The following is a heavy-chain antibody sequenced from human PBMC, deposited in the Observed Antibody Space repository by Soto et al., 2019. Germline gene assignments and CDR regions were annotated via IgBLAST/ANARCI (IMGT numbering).Heavy chain of an antibody. CDR3: ARLSLGYCSCGSCYPNVFDP. CDR2: IYYSGST. D-gene: IGHD2-15*01. Sequence: SETLSLTCTVSGGSISSSSYHWGWIRQPPGKGLEWIGSIYYSGSTYYNPSLKSRVTISVDTSKNQFSLKLSSVTAADTAVYYCARLSLGYCSCGSCYPNVFDPWGQGTLVTVSS. CDR1: GGSISSSSYH. J-gene: IGHJ5*02. V-gene: IGHV4-39*01.